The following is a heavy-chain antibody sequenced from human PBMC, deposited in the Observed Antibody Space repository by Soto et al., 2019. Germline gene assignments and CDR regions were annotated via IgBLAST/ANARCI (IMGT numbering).Heavy chain of an antibody. V-gene: IGHV3-33*01. Sequence: QVQLVESGGGVVQPGRSLRLSCAASGFTFSSYGMHWVRQAPGKGLEWVAVIWYDGSNKYYADSVKGRSTISRDNSKNTLYLQMNSLRAEDTAVYYCARSDRNHRDYYYGMDVWGQGTTVTVSS. D-gene: IGHD2-21*02. CDR3: ARSDRNHRDYYYGMDV. J-gene: IGHJ6*02. CDR2: IWYDGSNK. CDR1: GFTFSSYG.